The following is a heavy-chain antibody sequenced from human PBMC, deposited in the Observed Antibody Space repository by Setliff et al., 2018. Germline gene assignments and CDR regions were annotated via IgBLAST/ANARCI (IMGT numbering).Heavy chain of an antibody. V-gene: IGHV1-69-2*01. CDR3: AIDYGPTGTPYH. CDR2: IDPRDDFT. Sequence: GPQVKVSCKASGYSFSDFYMHWVRQVPGEGLEALGRIDPRDDFTVYAERFKDRLTITADTSTDTSYMEMSSLRFEDTAVYYCAIDYGPTGTPYHWGQGTPVTFSS. J-gene: IGHJ4*02. CDR1: GYSFSDFY. D-gene: IGHD1-1*01.